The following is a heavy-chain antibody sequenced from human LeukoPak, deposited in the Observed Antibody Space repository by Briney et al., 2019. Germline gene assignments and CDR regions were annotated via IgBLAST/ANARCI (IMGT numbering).Heavy chain of an antibody. CDR2: MNPNSGNT. CDR3: ARVNGYNMYYFDY. D-gene: IGHD5-24*01. V-gene: IGHV1-8*03. Sequence: ASVKVSCKASGYTFTSYDINWVRQATGQGLEWMGWMNPNSGNTGYAQKFQGRVTITRNTSLSTAYMELSSLRSEDTAVYYCARVNGYNMYYFDYWGQGTLVTVSS. CDR1: GYTFTSYD. J-gene: IGHJ4*02.